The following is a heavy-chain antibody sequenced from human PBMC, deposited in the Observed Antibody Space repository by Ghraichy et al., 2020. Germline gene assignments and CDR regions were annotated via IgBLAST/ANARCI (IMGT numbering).Heavy chain of an antibody. CDR3: ARRHRIAVAGTFAY. D-gene: IGHD6-19*01. CDR2: INHSGST. CDR1: GGSFSGYY. Sequence: SQTLSLTCAVYGGSFSGYYWSWIRQPPGKGLEWIGEINHSGSTNYNPSLKSRVTISVATSKNQFSRKLSSVTAADTAVSYCARRHRIAVAGTFAYWGQGTLVTVSS. J-gene: IGHJ4*02. V-gene: IGHV4-34*01.